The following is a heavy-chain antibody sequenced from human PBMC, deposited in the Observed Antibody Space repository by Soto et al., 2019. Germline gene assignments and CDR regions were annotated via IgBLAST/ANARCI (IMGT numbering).Heavy chain of an antibody. V-gene: IGHV3-23*01. CDR2: ISGSGDNT. D-gene: IGHD6-6*01. CDR3: GKDGRQYSYSPSFMEF. Sequence: GGSLRLSCAASGFTFSSYAMSWVRQAPGKGLEWVTVISGSGDNTDYADSVKGRFTISRDNSKNTLYLQMNSLRGEDTAVYYCGKDGRQYSYSPSFMEFWGQGTLVTVSS. J-gene: IGHJ4*02. CDR1: GFTFSSYA.